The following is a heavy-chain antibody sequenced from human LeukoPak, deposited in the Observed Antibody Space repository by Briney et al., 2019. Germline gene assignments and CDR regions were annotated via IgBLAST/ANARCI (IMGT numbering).Heavy chain of an antibody. CDR3: ARGGYSYGFDY. D-gene: IGHD5-18*01. J-gene: IGHJ4*02. V-gene: IGHV3-53*01. CDR1: GFTISSNY. CDR2: IYSGGST. Sequence: GESLRLSCAASGFTISSNYMSWVRQAPGKGLEWVSVIYSGGSTYYADSVKGRFTISRDNSKNTLYLQMNSLRAEDTAVYYCARGGYSYGFDYWGQGTLVTVSS.